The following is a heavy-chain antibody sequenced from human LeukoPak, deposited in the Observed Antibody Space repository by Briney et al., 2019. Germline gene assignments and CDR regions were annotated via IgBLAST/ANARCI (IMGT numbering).Heavy chain of an antibody. Sequence: GESLKISCKGSGYSFTSYWIGWVRQMPGKGLEWMGIIYPSDSDTRYSPSFQGQVSISADKSTSTAYMELSSLRSEDTAVYYCARVRAVYYYYYYMDVWGKGTTVTVSS. V-gene: IGHV5-51*01. CDR2: IYPSDSDT. CDR1: GYSFTSYW. CDR3: ARVRAVYYYYYYMDV. J-gene: IGHJ6*03.